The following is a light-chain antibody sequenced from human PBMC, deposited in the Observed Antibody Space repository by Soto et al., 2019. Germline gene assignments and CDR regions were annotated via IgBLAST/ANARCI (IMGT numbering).Light chain of an antibody. CDR1: QGIRDF. Sequence: DIQLTQSPSFLSASVGDRVTITCRASQGIRDFLALYQQKPGKAPKLLIYAASTLQAGVPTRFSGFASGTEFTLTINNLQPADSATYYCQQFNVYPLTFGGGTKVEIK. CDR3: QQFNVYPLT. CDR2: AAS. J-gene: IGKJ4*01. V-gene: IGKV1-9*01.